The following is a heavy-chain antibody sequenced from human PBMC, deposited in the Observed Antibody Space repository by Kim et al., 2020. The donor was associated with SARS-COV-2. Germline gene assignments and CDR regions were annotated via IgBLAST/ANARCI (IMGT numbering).Heavy chain of an antibody. J-gene: IGHJ6*02. CDR2: ISAYNGNT. CDR3: AGNSDHSQPLPYYYYGMDV. Sequence: ASVKVSCKASGYTFTSYGISWVRQAPGQGLEWMGWISAYNGNTNYAQKLQGRVTMTTDTSTSTAYMELRSLRSDDTAVYYCAGNSDHSQPLPYYYYGMDVWGQGTTVTVSS. CDR1: GYTFTSYG. V-gene: IGHV1-18*01. D-gene: IGHD4-4*01.